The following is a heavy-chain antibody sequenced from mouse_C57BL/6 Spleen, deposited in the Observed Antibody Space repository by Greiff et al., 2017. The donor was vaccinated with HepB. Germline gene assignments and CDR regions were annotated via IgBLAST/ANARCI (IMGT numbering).Heavy chain of an antibody. D-gene: IGHD1-1*01. Sequence: VQLQQPGAELVRPGSSVKLSCKASGYTFTSYWMHWVKQRPIQGLEWIGNIDPSDSETHYNQKFKDKATLTVDKSSSTAYMQLSSLTSEDSAVYYCARYYDDCCAMDDWGKGTSVTVSS. J-gene: IGHJ4*01. V-gene: IGHV1-52*01. CDR3: ARYYDDCCAMDD. CDR1: GYTFTSYW. CDR2: IDPSDSET.